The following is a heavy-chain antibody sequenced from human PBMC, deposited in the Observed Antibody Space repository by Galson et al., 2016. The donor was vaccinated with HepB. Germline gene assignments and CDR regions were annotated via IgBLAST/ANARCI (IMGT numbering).Heavy chain of an antibody. Sequence: HWVRQAPGKGLEWVALISYDGKGESYADSVKGRVTISRDNSKNTLYLQMHSLRGEDTAVYYCAKGRWDFDSWGQGTLVTVSS. D-gene: IGHD5-24*01. V-gene: IGHV3-30*18. J-gene: IGHJ4*02. CDR3: AKGRWDFDS. CDR2: ISYDGKGE.